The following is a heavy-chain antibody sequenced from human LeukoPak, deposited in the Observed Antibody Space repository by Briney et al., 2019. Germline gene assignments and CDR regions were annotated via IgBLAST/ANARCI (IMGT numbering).Heavy chain of an antibody. Sequence: GGSLRLSCAASGFTFSSYAMSWVRQAPGKGLEWVANIKQDGSEKYYVDSVKGRFTISRDNAKNSLYLQMNSLRAEDTAVFYCAKDRSGSYSQGLDYWGQGTLVIVSS. V-gene: IGHV3-7*01. CDR2: IKQDGSEK. CDR3: AKDRSGSYSQGLDY. J-gene: IGHJ4*02. CDR1: GFTFSSYA. D-gene: IGHD1-26*01.